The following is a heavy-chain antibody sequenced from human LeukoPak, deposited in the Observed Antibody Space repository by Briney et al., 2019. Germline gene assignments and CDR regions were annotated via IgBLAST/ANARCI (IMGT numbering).Heavy chain of an antibody. V-gene: IGHV1-2*02. J-gene: IGHJ4*02. Sequence: ASVKVSCKASGYTFTGYYIHWVRQAPGQGLEWMGWINPNSGGTNYAQKFQGRVTMTRDTSVSTAYMELSRLRSDDTAVYYCAKDAEIEYRSSSDYWGQGTLVTVSS. CDR2: INPNSGGT. CDR1: GYTFTGYY. CDR3: AKDAEIEYRSSSDY. D-gene: IGHD6-6*01.